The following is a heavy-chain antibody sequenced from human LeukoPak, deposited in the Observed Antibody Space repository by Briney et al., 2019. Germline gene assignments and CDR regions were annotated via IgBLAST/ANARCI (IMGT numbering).Heavy chain of an antibody. CDR1: GFTFDDYG. D-gene: IGHD6-13*01. CDR3: AKDIEAAGLFFDY. J-gene: IGHJ4*02. CDR2: ISNGGDI. V-gene: IGHV3-69-1*01. Sequence: GGSLRLSCAASGFTFDDYGMSWVRQAPGKGLQWVSYISNGGDIYYADSVKGRFTISRDNAKNSLYLQMNSLRAEDTALYYCAKDIEAAGLFFDYWGQGTLVTVSS.